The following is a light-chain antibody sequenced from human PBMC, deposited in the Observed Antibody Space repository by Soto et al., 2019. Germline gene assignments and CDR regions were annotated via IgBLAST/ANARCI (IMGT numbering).Light chain of an antibody. CDR2: AAS. CDR3: LQCNTYPLP. Sequence: DIQMAQSPASLTASVGDRVTITCRASQGIRNDLGWYQQKQGKAPKRLIYAASTFKSGVPLRSSGSGSGTEFTFIISCLQPEDFATYYCLQCNTYPLPFGQGTRLEIK. J-gene: IGKJ5*01. V-gene: IGKV1-17*01. CDR1: QGIRND.